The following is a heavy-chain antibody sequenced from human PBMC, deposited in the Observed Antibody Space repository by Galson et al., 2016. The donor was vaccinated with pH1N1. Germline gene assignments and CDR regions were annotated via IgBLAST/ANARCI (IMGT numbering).Heavy chain of an antibody. D-gene: IGHD4-17*01. J-gene: IGHJ3*02. CDR3: ARQNDYGDYRGDAFDI. Sequence: QSGAEVKKPGESLKISCQGSGYRFSSSWIGWVRQMPGKGLEWMGIIYLGGSHIRYSPSFQGQVTISADKSINIVYLQWSSLKASDTAIYYCARQNDYGDYRGDAFDICGEGTLVTVAS. CDR2: IYLGGSHI. V-gene: IGHV5-51*01. CDR1: GYRFSSSW.